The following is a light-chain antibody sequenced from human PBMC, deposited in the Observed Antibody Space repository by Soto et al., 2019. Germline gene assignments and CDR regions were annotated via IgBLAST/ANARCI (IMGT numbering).Light chain of an antibody. CDR1: SGHTTYA. J-gene: IGLJ2*01. Sequence: QSVLTQSPPASASLGASVKLTCTLSSGHTTYAIAWHQQQPQKGPRYLMKVNSDGSHSKGDGIPDRFSGSSSGAERYLTISSLQFEDEADYYCQTWGTDIFVVFGGGTKLTVL. V-gene: IGLV4-69*01. CDR2: VNSDGSH. CDR3: QTWGTDIFVV.